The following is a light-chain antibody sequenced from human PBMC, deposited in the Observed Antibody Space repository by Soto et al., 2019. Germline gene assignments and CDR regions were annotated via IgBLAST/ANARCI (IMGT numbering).Light chain of an antibody. Sequence: QSALTQPPSASGTPGQRVTISCSGSSSNIGSNTVNWYQQLPGTAPKLLIYNNNQRPSGVPDRFSGSKSGTSASLAISGLQSEDEADYYCAAWDDSLSGAVFGGGTQLTVL. CDR1: SSNIGSNT. CDR2: NNN. CDR3: AAWDDSLSGAV. V-gene: IGLV1-44*01. J-gene: IGLJ7*01.